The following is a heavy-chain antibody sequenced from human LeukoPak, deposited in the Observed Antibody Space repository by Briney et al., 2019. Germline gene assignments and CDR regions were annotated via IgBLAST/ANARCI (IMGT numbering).Heavy chain of an antibody. CDR1: GYTLTELS. CDR3: ATDRKGGYALGGYGMDV. D-gene: IGHD5-12*01. CDR2: FDPEDGET. Sequence: ASVKVSCKVSGYTLTELSMHWVRQAPGKGLEWMGGFDPEDGETIYAQKFQGRVTMTEDTSTDTAYMELSSLRSEDTAVYYCATDRKGGYALGGYGMDVWGQGTTVTVSS. J-gene: IGHJ6*02. V-gene: IGHV1-24*01.